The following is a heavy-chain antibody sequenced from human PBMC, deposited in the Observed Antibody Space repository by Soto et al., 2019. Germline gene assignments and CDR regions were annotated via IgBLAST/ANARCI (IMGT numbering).Heavy chain of an antibody. J-gene: IGHJ4*02. D-gene: IGHD1-1*01. Sequence: GGSLRLSWAASGFSFSDYTMNWVRQAPGKGLEWVALIIPSGATYYADPVKGRFTISRDNTTNTVYLEMTSLKRDDTAVYYCAKERIGIRGRFDCWGQGPLVTVSS. CDR1: GFSFSDYT. V-gene: IGHV3-23*01. CDR2: IIPSGAT. CDR3: AKERIGIRGRFDC.